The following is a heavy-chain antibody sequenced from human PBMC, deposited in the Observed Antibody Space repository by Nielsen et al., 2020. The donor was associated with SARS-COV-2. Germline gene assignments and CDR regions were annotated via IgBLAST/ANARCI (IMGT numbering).Heavy chain of an antibody. CDR3: AKGGSGFVVVTADWYFDL. Sequence: SLKISCAASGFTFDDYAMHWVRQAPGKGLEWVSGISWNSGSIGYADSVKGRFTISRDNAKNSLYLQMNSLRAEDTALYYCAKGGSGFVVVTADWYFDLWGRGTLVTVSS. D-gene: IGHD2-21*02. CDR2: ISWNSGSI. CDR1: GFTFDDYA. J-gene: IGHJ2*01. V-gene: IGHV3-9*01.